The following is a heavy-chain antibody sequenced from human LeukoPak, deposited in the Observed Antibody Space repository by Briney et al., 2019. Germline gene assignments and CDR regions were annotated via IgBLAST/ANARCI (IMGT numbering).Heavy chain of an antibody. Sequence: ASAKVSCKVSGYTLTELSMHWVRQAPGKGLEWMGGFDPEDGETIYAQKFQGRVTMTEDTSTDTAYMELSSLRSEDTAVYYCATLAVAGTEALSDYWGQGTLVTVSS. D-gene: IGHD6-19*01. CDR1: GYTLTELS. CDR3: ATLAVAGTEALSDY. J-gene: IGHJ4*02. V-gene: IGHV1-24*01. CDR2: FDPEDGET.